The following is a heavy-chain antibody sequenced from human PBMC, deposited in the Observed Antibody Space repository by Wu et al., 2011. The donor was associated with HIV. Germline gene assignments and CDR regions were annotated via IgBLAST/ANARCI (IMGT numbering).Heavy chain of an antibody. CDR1: GDRFSNYG. J-gene: IGHJ1*01. CDR2: FIPIFGTA. V-gene: IGHV1-69*05. Sequence: QVQLVQSGAEVKKPGSSVKVSCRASGDRFSNYGVIWVRQAPGQGLEWMGGFIPIFGTANYAQKFQGRIGITMEDSTNTAHMSLSGLKFQDTAIYFCARVEDLDGYPTSSNGFFLHWGQGTLITVSS. CDR3: ARVEDLDGYPTSSNGFFLH. D-gene: IGHD3-22*01.